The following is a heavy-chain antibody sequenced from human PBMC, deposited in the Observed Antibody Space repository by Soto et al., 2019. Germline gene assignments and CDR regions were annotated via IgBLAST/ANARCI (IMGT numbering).Heavy chain of an antibody. J-gene: IGHJ4*02. CDR1: GFTFSSYS. CDR3: ASDSSGGSYPPRY. Sequence: PGGSLRLSCAASGFTFSSYSMNWVRQAPGKGLEWVSSISSSSSYIYYADSVKGRFTISRDNAKNSLYLQMNSLRAEDTAVYYCASDSSGGSYPPRYWGQGTLVTVSS. CDR2: ISSSSSYI. V-gene: IGHV3-21*01. D-gene: IGHD2-15*01.